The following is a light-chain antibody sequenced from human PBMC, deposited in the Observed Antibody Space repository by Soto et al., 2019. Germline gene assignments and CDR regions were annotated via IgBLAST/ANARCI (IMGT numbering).Light chain of an antibody. Sequence: QLVLTQSPSSSASLGASVKLTCTLSSGHSSYSIAWHQQQPEKGPRYLMKLNSDGSHSKGDGIPDRFSGSSSGAERYLTIAGLQSEDEADYYCQPWVTGTFYVLGTGTKLTVL. CDR3: QPWVTGTFYV. J-gene: IGLJ1*01. CDR1: SGHSSYS. CDR2: LNSDGSH. V-gene: IGLV4-69*01.